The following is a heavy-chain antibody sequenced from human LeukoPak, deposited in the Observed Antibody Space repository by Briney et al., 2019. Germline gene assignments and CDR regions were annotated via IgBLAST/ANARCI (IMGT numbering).Heavy chain of an antibody. CDR3: ARDTVKYCSGGSCYGSDYFDY. D-gene: IGHD2-15*01. CDR2: ISSSGSTI. V-gene: IGHV3-48*03. J-gene: IGHJ4*02. Sequence: GGSLRLSCAASGFTFSSYEMNWVRQAPGKGLEWVSYISSSGSTIYYADSVKGRFTISRDNAKYSLYLQMNSLRAEDTAVYYCARDTVKYCSGGSCYGSDYFDYWGQGTLVTVSS. CDR1: GFTFSSYE.